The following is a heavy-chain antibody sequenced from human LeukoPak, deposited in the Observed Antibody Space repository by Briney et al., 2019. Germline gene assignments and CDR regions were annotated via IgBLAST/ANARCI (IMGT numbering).Heavy chain of an antibody. Sequence: PGGSLRLSSAASGFTFSSYGMHWVRQAPGKGLEWVAFIRYDGSNKYYADSVKGRFTISRDNSKNTLYLQMNSLRAEDTAVYYCAKDYASGSYFDCWGQGTLVTVSS. CDR2: IRYDGSNK. J-gene: IGHJ4*02. V-gene: IGHV3-30*02. D-gene: IGHD3-10*01. CDR3: AKDYASGSYFDC. CDR1: GFTFSSYG.